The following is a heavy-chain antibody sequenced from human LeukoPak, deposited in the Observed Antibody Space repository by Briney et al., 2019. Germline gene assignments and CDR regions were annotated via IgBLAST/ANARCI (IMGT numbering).Heavy chain of an antibody. D-gene: IGHD3-9*01. J-gene: IGHJ4*02. V-gene: IGHV3-23*01. Sequence: GGSLRLSCAASGFTFSSYAMSWVRQAPGKGLEWVSAISGSGGSTYYADSVKGRFTISRDNSKNTLFLQMNSLRAEDTAVYYCAKDPYAILTGYRYYFDYWGQGTLVTVSS. CDR2: ISGSGGST. CDR3: AKDPYAILTGYRYYFDY. CDR1: GFTFSSYA.